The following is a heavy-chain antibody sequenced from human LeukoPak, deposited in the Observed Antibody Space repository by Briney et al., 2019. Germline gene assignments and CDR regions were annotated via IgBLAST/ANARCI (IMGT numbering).Heavy chain of an antibody. CDR2: ISYDGSNK. CDR1: GFTFSSYG. CDR3: AKDKGPRADFDY. J-gene: IGHJ4*02. Sequence: PGGSLRLSCAASGFTFSSYGMHWVRQAPGKGLEWVAVISYDGSNKYYADSVKGRFTISRDNSKNTLYLQMNSLRAEDTAVYYCAKDKGPRADFDYWGQGTLVIVSS. D-gene: IGHD3-10*01. V-gene: IGHV3-30*18.